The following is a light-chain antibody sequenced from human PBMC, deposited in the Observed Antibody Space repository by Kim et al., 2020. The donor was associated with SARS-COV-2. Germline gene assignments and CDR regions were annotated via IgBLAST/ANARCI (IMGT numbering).Light chain of an antibody. J-gene: IGKJ2*01. CDR2: DTS. Sequence: SVGYRVTLFCRASGHADSLLAWYQQNPETPPPPLLYDTSSLQSGVPSRFSGSGTGRVFTLTISNLQAGDSATYYCQLYQASPYTFRKGTRLENK. CDR1: GHADSL. CDR3: QLYQASPYT. V-gene: IGKV1-5*02.